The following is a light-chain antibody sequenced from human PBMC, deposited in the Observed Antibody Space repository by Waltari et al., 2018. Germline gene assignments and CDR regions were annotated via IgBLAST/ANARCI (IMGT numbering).Light chain of an antibody. J-gene: IGLJ2*01. Sequence: SSELTQDPAVSVALGQTVRITCKGDSLRSYYASWYQQKPGQAPVLVIYGKNTRPSGIPDRFSGSSSGNTASLTITGAQAEDEADYYCNSRDSSGNHLVFGGGTKLTVL. CDR1: SLRSYY. CDR2: GKN. CDR3: NSRDSSGNHLV. V-gene: IGLV3-19*01.